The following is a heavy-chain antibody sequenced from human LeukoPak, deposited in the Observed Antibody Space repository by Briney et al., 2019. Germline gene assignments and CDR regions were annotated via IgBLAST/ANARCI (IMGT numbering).Heavy chain of an antibody. V-gene: IGHV3-53*01. CDR2: IYTAGST. J-gene: IGHJ1*01. CDR3: TRGEADVTAPHY. Sequence: GGSLRLSCAASGFTVSSKYMGWVRQAPGRGLEWVSVIYTAGSTYYTDSVKGRFTISRDNSANTLSLQMSSLRAEDTAMYYCTRGEADVTAPHYWGQGTLVTVSS. CDR1: GFTVSSKY. D-gene: IGHD2-21*02.